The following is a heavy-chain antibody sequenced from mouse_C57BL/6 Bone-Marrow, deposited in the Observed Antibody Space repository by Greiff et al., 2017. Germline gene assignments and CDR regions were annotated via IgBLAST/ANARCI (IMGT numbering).Heavy chain of an antibody. CDR2: IDPENGDT. D-gene: IGHD1-1*01. Sequence: EVQLQQSGAELVRPGASVKLSCTASGFNIKDDYMHWVKQRPEQGLEWIGWIDPENGDTEYASKFQGKATITADTSSNTAYLQLSSLTSEDTAVYYGTTLITTVVASPDYWGQGTTLTVSA. J-gene: IGHJ2*01. V-gene: IGHV14-4*01. CDR3: TTLITTVVASPDY. CDR1: GFNIKDDY.